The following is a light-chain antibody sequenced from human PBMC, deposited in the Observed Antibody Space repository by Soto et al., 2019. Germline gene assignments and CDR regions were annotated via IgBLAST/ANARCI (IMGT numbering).Light chain of an antibody. Sequence: IGLTQSQDTLPLSTGVSTTLFCRASQSVSSNYLAWYQKKLGQAPRLLIYDASRRATGIPDRFSGSGSGTDFTITISRLEPEDFVVYYCQQYGRSPTFGQGTKVDI. J-gene: IGKJ1*01. CDR1: QSVSSNY. V-gene: IGKV3-20*01. CDR3: QQYGRSPT. CDR2: DAS.